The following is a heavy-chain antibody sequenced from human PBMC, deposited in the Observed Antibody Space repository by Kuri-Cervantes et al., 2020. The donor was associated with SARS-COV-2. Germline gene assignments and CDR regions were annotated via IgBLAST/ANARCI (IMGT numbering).Heavy chain of an antibody. CDR2: ISSSSSTI. V-gene: IGHV3-48*01. D-gene: IGHD3-10*01. CDR3: AKTTMVQGVIISGWIDY. Sequence: GESLKISCAASGFTFSSYSMNWVRQAPGKGLEWVSYISSSSSTIYYADSVKGRFTISGDNAKNSLYLQMNSLRAEDTAVYYCAKTTMVQGVIISGWIDYWGQGTLVTVSS. CDR1: GFTFSSYS. J-gene: IGHJ4*02.